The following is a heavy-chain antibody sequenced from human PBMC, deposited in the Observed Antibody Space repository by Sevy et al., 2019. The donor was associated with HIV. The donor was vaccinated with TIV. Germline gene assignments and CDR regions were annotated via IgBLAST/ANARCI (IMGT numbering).Heavy chain of an antibody. V-gene: IGHV4-59*01. J-gene: IGHJ6*02. CDR3: ARGGGRTDWGMDV. CDR1: GGSTSTYY. D-gene: IGHD1-1*01. CDR2: ISDSGFS. Sequence: SETLSLTRTVSGGSTSTYYWNWIRQPPGKGLEWIGYISDSGFSNDNPSLRSRVTISIDTSKNQFSLRLTSVSAADTAVYYCARGGGRTDWGMDVWGPGTTVTVSS.